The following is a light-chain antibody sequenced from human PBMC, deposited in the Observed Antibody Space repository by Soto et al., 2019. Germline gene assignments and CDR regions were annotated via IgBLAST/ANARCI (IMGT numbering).Light chain of an antibody. V-gene: IGLV2-11*01. CDR3: CSYAGSYTFV. Sequence: QSALTQLRSVSGSPGQSVTISCTGTSSEVGGYNYVSWYQQYPGKAPKLIIYNVGTRRLGVPGRFSGSKSGNTASLPISRLQAEAEAPYCCCSYAGSYTFVFGSGTKVTAL. CDR1: SSEVGGYNY. CDR2: NVG. J-gene: IGLJ1*01.